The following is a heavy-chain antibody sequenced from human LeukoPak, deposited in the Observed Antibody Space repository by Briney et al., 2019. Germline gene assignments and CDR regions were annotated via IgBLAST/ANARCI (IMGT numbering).Heavy chain of an antibody. Sequence: SETLSLTCTLSGGSISSYYWSWIRQPPGKGLEWIGYIYYSGSTNYNPSLKSRVTISVDTSKNQFSLKLSSVTAADTAVYYCAREGSGLFDPWGQGTLVTVSS. CDR3: AREGSGLFDP. CDR2: IYYSGST. CDR1: GGSISSYY. D-gene: IGHD6-19*01. V-gene: IGHV4-59*01. J-gene: IGHJ5*02.